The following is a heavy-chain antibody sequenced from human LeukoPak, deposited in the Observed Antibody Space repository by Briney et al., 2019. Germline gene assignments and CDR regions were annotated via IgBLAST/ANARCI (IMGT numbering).Heavy chain of an antibody. V-gene: IGHV3-30*04. CDR2: ISYDGSNK. Sequence: GGSLRLSCAASGFTFSSYAMHWVRQAPGKGLEWVAVISYDGSNKYYADSVKGRFTISRDNSKNTLYLQMNSLRAEGTAVYYCARSGYSSSFDYWGQGTLVTVSS. D-gene: IGHD6-13*01. J-gene: IGHJ4*02. CDR3: ARSGYSSSFDY. CDR1: GFTFSSYA.